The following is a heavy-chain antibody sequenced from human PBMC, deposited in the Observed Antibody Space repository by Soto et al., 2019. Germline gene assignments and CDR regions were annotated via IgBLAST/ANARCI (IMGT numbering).Heavy chain of an antibody. Sequence: GGSLRLSCAASGFTFSSFSMNWVRQAPGKGLEWVSYISSSSSTIYYADSVKGRFTISRDNAKNSLYLQMNSLRAEDTAVYYYARDLYAADYYGSGSSFDYWGQGTPVTVSS. D-gene: IGHD3-10*01. V-gene: IGHV3-48*01. J-gene: IGHJ4*02. CDR1: GFTFSSFS. CDR3: ARDLYAADYYGSGSSFDY. CDR2: ISSSSSTI.